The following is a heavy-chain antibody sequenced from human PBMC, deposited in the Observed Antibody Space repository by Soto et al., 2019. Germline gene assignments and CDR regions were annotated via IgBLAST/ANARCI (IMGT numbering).Heavy chain of an antibody. CDR2: INPNSGGT. CDR1: GYTFTGYY. CDR3: ARTLVVPAAGTAPGYYYYGMAV. J-gene: IGHJ6*01. V-gene: IGHV1-2*04. Sequence: ASVKVSCKASGYTFTGYYMHWVRQAPGQGLEWMGWINPNSGGTNYAQKFQGWVTMTRDTSISTAYMELSRLRSDDTAVYYCARTLVVPAAGTAPGYYYYGMAVCGQGNTVTVPS. D-gene: IGHD2-2*01.